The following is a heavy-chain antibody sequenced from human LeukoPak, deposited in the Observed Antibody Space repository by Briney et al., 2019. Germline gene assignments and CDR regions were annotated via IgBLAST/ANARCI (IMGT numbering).Heavy chain of an antibody. J-gene: IGHJ4*02. V-gene: IGHV3-7*01. D-gene: IGHD5-18*01. CDR3: ARSLWPEDY. CDR1: GFTFSSYW. CDR2: IKQDGSEK. Sequence: SGGSLRLSCAASGFTFSSYWMSWVRQAPGKGLEWVASIKQDGSEKNYVDSVKGRFTISRDNAKTSLYLQMNSLRAEDTAVYYCARSLWPEDYWGQGTLVTVSS.